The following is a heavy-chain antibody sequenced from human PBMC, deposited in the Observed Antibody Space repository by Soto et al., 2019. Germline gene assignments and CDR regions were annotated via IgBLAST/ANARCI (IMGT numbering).Heavy chain of an antibody. Sequence: GGSLRLSCAASGFTVSSNYMSWVRQAPGKGLEWVSVIYSGGSTYYADSVKGRFTISRDNSKNTLYLQMNSLRAEDTAVYYCARVIESDDYIWGSPNYYYYYMDVWGKGTTVTVSS. D-gene: IGHD3-16*01. V-gene: IGHV3-66*01. CDR3: ARVIESDDYIWGSPNYYYYYMDV. J-gene: IGHJ6*03. CDR2: IYSGGST. CDR1: GFTVSSNY.